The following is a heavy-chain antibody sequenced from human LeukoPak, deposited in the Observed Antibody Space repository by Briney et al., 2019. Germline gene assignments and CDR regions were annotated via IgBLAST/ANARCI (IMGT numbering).Heavy chain of an antibody. CDR3: ARDRDGNNWFNP. Sequence: SETLSLTRTVSGGSISSYYWSWIRQPPGKGLEWIGYIYYSGSTNYNPSLKSRVTISVDTSKNQFSLKLTSVTAADTAVYYCARDRDGNNWFNPWGQGTLVTVSS. CDR2: IYYSGST. J-gene: IGHJ5*02. V-gene: IGHV4-59*01. D-gene: IGHD5-24*01. CDR1: GGSISSYY.